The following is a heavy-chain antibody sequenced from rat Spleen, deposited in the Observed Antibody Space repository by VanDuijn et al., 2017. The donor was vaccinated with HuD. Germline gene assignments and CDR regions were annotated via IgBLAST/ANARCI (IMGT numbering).Heavy chain of an antibody. CDR2: INYDGRST. D-gene: IGHD1-11*01. J-gene: IGHJ3*01. CDR1: GFTFSDYY. V-gene: IGHV5-7*01. CDR3: ARHGGLRNWFAY. Sequence: EVQLVESGGDLVQPGRSVKLSCAASGFTFSDYYMAWVRQAPTKGLEWVATINYDGRSTFYRDSVKGRFTASRDDAKNTQFLQMDSLRSEDTATYYCARHGGLRNWFAYWGQGTLVTVSS.